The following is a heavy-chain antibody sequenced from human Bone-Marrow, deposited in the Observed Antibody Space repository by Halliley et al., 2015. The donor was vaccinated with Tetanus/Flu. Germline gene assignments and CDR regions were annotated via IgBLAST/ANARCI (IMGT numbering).Heavy chain of an antibody. Sequence: LRLSCTVSGGSISPYHWSWIRQPPGKGLEWIGYILYSGKSKYNPSLKSRVTISVDTSKKQLSLRLSSVTPADTAVYYCARSGSGNYEGWLDPWGQGTLVTVSS. J-gene: IGHJ5*02. CDR2: ILYSGKS. D-gene: IGHD3-10*01. V-gene: IGHV4-59*01. CDR3: ARSGSGNYEGWLDP. CDR1: GGSISPYH.